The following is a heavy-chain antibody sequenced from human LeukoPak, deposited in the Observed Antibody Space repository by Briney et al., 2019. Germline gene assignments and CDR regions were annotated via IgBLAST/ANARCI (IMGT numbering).Heavy chain of an antibody. Sequence: SETLSLTCTVSGGSISSYCWSWIRQPPGKGLEWIGYIYYSGSTNYNPSLKSRVTISVDTSKNQFSLKLSSVTAADTAVYYCARGGIAAAVMGYWGQGTLVTVSS. CDR1: GGSISSYC. V-gene: IGHV4-59*01. J-gene: IGHJ4*02. CDR2: IYYSGST. D-gene: IGHD6-13*01. CDR3: ARGGIAAAVMGY.